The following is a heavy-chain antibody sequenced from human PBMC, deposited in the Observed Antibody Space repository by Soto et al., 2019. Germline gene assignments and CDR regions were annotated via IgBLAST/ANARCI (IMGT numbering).Heavy chain of an antibody. CDR3: ARGWVEDSSGWATYFDY. D-gene: IGHD6-19*01. CDR1: GFTFSGYS. CDR2: INTNGVNT. V-gene: IGHV3-64*01. J-gene: IGHJ4*02. Sequence: EVQLVESGGGLVQPGGSLRLSCAASGFTFSGYSMFWVRQAPGKGLEYVSAINTNGVNTFYAKSVKGRFTISRDNSKNTMYLQMGSLRAEDMAVYYCARGWVEDSSGWATYFDYWGQGTLVTVSS.